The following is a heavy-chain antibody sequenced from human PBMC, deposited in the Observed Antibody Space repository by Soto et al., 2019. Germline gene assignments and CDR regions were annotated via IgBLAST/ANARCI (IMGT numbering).Heavy chain of an antibody. CDR1: GFTLRNYA. CDR3: AKAKNDYNWDNRPPFDY. CDR2: ISANDVGT. D-gene: IGHD1-20*01. V-gene: IGHV3-23*01. Sequence: GGSLRVSCEASGFTLRNYAMTWVRQAPGKGLEWVSLISANDVGTYYAESVKTRFTISTDQSRNTVYLQMDSLRADDTAIYYCAKAKNDYNWDNRPPFDYWGQGTLVTVSS. J-gene: IGHJ4*02.